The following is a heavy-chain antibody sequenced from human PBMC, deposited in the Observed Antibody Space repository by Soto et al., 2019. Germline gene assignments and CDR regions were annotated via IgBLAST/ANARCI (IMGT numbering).Heavy chain of an antibody. CDR2: IYHSGKT. Sequence: SETLSLTCVVSGYSISSDYYWAWFREPPGKELEWIGSIYHSGKTYYKPSLRSRVTVSVDTSKNQFSMKLISVTAADTAVHYCARDKRVTMIGGWFDPWGQGTLVTVSS. CDR3: ARDKRVTMIGGWFDP. V-gene: IGHV4-38-2*02. D-gene: IGHD3-22*01. CDR1: GYSISSDYY. J-gene: IGHJ5*02.